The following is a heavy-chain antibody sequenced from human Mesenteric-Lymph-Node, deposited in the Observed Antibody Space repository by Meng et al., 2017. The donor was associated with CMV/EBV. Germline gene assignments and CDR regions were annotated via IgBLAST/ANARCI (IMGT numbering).Heavy chain of an antibody. D-gene: IGHD2-2*01. Sequence: GSLTSGNWWSWVRQPPGKGLECIGEIYLGGSTNYNPSLKSRVTISMDKSKNQFSLKLSSVTAADTAVYYCARGVIVVVPAANNILDPWGQGTLVTVSS. CDR2: IYLGGST. J-gene: IGHJ5*02. CDR3: ARGVIVVVPAANNILDP. CDR1: GSLTSGNW. V-gene: IGHV4-4*02.